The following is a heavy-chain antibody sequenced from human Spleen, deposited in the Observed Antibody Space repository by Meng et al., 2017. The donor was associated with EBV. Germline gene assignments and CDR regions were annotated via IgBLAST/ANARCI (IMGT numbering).Heavy chain of an antibody. CDR2: IYHGGSA. CDR3: ARGAYDRFGLDP. D-gene: IGHD3-16*01. J-gene: IGHJ5*02. CDR1: GGSISSGDHP. Sequence: LQLQESGSGLVKPSQTLSLTCAVSGGSISSGDHPWSWIRQPPGRGLELLGYIYHGGSAFYSPSLKTRVTMSIDKSKNQFSLNVSSVTAADTAFYYCARGAYDRFGLDPWGQGTLVTVSS. V-gene: IGHV4-30-2*01.